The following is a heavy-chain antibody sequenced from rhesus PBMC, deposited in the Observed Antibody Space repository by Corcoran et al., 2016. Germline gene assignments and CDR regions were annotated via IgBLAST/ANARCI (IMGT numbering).Heavy chain of an antibody. Sequence: QVQLQEAGPGLVKPSETLSLTCAASGGSISGDYWNWIGQPPGKGGGWIGCIGGSSGSTYYYPSLQSRVPISTDTSKNQFSLKLSSVTAADTAVYYCARGVFYYYDSGYFFDYWGQGVLVTVSS. V-gene: IGHV4-165*02. CDR2: IGGSSGST. J-gene: IGHJ4*01. CDR1: GGSISGDY. D-gene: IGHD3-28*01. CDR3: ARGVFYYYDSGYFFDY.